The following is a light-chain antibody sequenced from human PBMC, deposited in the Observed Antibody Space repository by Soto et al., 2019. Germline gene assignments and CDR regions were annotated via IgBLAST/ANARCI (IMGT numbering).Light chain of an antibody. J-gene: IGLJ1*01. V-gene: IGLV3-21*02. Sequence: SYQLTQPPCVSVAPGQTSKITCGGDKIGSKIVHWYKQRPGQAPVAVVFDATDRPSGIPDRISASRSGDTATLTISRVDAGDEADYYCKVWASTAEFFVFGSGTKVTVL. CDR2: DAT. CDR1: KIGSKI. CDR3: KVWASTAEFFV.